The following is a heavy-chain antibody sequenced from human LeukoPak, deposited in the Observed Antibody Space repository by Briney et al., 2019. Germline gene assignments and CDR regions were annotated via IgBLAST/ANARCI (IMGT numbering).Heavy chain of an antibody. D-gene: IGHD3-10*01. CDR2: IYHSGNT. CDR1: GDSISSAYYP. Sequence: PSQTLSLTCAVSGDSISSAYYPWSWIRQPPGKGLEWIGYIYHSGNTHYNPSLKSRVSISIDGSKNQFSLNLSSVTAADTAVYYCARDRAGGSYFDYWGQEILVTVSS. J-gene: IGHJ4*02. V-gene: IGHV4-30-2*01. CDR3: ARDRAGGSYFDY.